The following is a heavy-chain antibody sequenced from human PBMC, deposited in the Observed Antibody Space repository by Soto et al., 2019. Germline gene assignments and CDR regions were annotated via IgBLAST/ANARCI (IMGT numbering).Heavy chain of an antibody. V-gene: IGHV1-3*01. CDR1: GYTFSTYA. CDR2: LNGGTGQT. D-gene: IGHD1-1*01. CDR3: ARGKGMEENYYYYGLDV. Sequence: ASVKVSCKASGYTFSTYAIHWVRQAPGQSLEWMGWLNGGTGQTRYSQRFQDRVTITRDTSASTAYMEVSSLRPEDTAVYYCARGKGMEENYYYYGLDVWGQGTTVTVSS. J-gene: IGHJ6*02.